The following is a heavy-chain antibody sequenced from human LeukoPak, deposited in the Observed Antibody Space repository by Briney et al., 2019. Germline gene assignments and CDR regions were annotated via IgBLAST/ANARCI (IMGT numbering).Heavy chain of an antibody. J-gene: IGHJ3*02. CDR3: ARGLEMVRGVRGAFDI. D-gene: IGHD3-10*01. CDR1: GFTFDDYG. CDR2: INWNGGST. Sequence: GGSLRLSCAASGFTFDDYGMSWVRQAPGKGLEWVSGINWNGGSTGYADSVKGRFTISRDNAKNSLYLQMNSLRAENTALYHCARGLEMVRGVRGAFDIWGQGTMVTVSS. V-gene: IGHV3-20*01.